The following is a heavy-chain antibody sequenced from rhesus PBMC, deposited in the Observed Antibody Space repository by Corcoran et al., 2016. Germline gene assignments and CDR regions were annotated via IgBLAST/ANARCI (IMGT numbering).Heavy chain of an antibody. Sequence: QVQLQESGPGVVKPSETLSLTCAVSGGSVSDSYRWSWIRQPPGKGLEGIGYIYGSSTSTNYNPSLKSRVTISKDTSKNQFSLKLSSVTAADTAVYYCARSDGSREYFEFWGQGALVTVSS. CDR3: ARSDGSREYFEF. V-gene: IGHV4S10*01. D-gene: IGHD4-29*01. J-gene: IGHJ1*01. CDR2: IYGSSTST. CDR1: GGSVSDSYR.